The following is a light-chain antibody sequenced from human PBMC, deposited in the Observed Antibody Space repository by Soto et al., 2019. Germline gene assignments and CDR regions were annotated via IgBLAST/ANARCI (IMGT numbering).Light chain of an antibody. CDR1: SSNIGSNT. V-gene: IGLV1-44*01. Sequence: QAVVTQAPSASGTPGQRVTISCSGSSSNIGSNTVSWYQQVPGTAPKLLIYSNDQRPSGVPDRFSGSKSGTSASLAIGGLQSEDEADYYCAAWDGSLNGWVFGGGTQLTGL. CDR2: SND. J-gene: IGLJ2*01. CDR3: AAWDGSLNGWV.